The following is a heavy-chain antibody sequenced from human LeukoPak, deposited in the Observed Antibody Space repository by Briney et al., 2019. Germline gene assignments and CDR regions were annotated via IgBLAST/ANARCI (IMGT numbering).Heavy chain of an antibody. CDR1: GFTFSDYY. CDR3: ARTGYCSGGRCYGSSYYYMDV. CDR2: ISSSGSAM. V-gene: IGHV3-11*04. Sequence: PGGSLRLSCAASGFTFSDYYMTWIRQAPGKGLEWVSYISSSGSAMHYTDSVKGRFTISRDNAKNSLYLQMNSLRGDDTAVYYCARTGYCSGGRCYGSSYYYMDVWDKGTTVTVSS. J-gene: IGHJ6*03. D-gene: IGHD2-15*01.